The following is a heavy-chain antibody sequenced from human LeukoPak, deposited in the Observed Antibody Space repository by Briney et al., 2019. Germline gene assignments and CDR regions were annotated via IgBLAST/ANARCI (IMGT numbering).Heavy chain of an antibody. CDR3: ATSPGELEFDY. CDR2: ISSSSSYI. D-gene: IGHD1-1*01. J-gene: IGHJ4*02. Sequence: KPGGSLRLSCAASGFSFSSYSMNWVRQAPGKGLEWVSSISSSSSYIYYADSVKGRFTISRDNAKNSLYLQMNSLRAEDTAIYYCATSPGELEFDYWGQGTLVTVSS. V-gene: IGHV3-21*01. CDR1: GFSFSSYS.